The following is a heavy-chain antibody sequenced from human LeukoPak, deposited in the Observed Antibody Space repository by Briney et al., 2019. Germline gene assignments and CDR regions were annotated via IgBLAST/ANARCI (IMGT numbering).Heavy chain of an antibody. CDR3: VKDRGYYDSSGYCELDY. J-gene: IGHJ4*02. CDR1: GFTFSSYA. V-gene: IGHV3-64D*06. Sequence: GGSLRLSCAASGFTFSSYAMHWVRQAPGKVLEYVSAISSNGGSTYYADSVKGRFTISRDNSKNTLYLQMSSLRAEDTAVYYCVKDRGYYDSSGYCELDYWGQGTLVTVSS. D-gene: IGHD3-22*01. CDR2: ISSNGGST.